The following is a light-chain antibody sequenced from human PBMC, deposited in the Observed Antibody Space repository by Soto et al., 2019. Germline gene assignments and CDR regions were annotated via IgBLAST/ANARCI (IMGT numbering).Light chain of an antibody. Sequence: EIVLTQSPGTLSLSPGERATLSCRASQSVNSNYLAWYQQKPGQAPRLLIYGASSRATGIPDRFSGGGSGTYFTLTISRLEPEDFAVYYCQQYGDSRTFGQGTKVEV. CDR3: QQYGDSRT. CDR1: QSVNSNY. J-gene: IGKJ1*01. CDR2: GAS. V-gene: IGKV3-20*01.